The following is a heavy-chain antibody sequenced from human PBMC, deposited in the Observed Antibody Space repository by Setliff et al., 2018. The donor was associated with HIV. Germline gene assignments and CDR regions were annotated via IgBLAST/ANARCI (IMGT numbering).Heavy chain of an antibody. Sequence: SETLSLTCAVSNYSISSAYYWGWIRHPPGKGLEWIGSIYHSGSTYCNPSLKSRVTISVDTSKNQFSLKLSSVTAADTAVYYCARRPSGAVAAGYGMDVWGQGTTVTVSS. V-gene: IGHV4-38-2*01. J-gene: IGHJ6*02. D-gene: IGHD6-19*01. CDR3: ARRPSGAVAAGYGMDV. CDR2: IYHSGST. CDR1: NYSISSAYY.